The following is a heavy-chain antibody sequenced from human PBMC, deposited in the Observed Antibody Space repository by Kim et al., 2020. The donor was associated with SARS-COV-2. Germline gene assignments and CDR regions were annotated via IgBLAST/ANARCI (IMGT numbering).Heavy chain of an antibody. CDR3: ARSNYYGMDV. Sequence: SQTLSLTCAISGDSVSSKSVGWNWIRQSPSRGLEWLGRTYYRSKWYNDHAVSVKSRIIISPDTSKNQLSLQLNSVTPEDTAVYFCARSNYYGMDVWGQGTTVTVSS. J-gene: IGHJ6*02. CDR1: GDSVSSKSVG. V-gene: IGHV6-1*01. CDR2: TYYRSKWYN.